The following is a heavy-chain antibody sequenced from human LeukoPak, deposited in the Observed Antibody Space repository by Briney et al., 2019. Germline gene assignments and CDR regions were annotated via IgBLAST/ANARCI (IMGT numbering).Heavy chain of an antibody. Sequence: SETLSLTCAVYGGSFSGFYWSWIRQPPGKGLEWIGEINHSGSTNYNPSLKSRVAISVDTSKNQFSLKLSSVTAADTAVYYCARGGRYFDHWFDPWGQGTLVTVSP. CDR3: ARGGRYFDHWFDP. CDR1: GGSFSGFY. CDR2: INHSGST. D-gene: IGHD3-9*01. V-gene: IGHV4-34*01. J-gene: IGHJ5*02.